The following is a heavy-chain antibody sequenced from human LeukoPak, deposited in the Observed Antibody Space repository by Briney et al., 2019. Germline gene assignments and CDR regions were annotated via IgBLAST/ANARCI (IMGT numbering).Heavy chain of an antibody. V-gene: IGHV3-74*01. CDR3: ASEGTTGTTWGPDY. J-gene: IGHJ4*02. D-gene: IGHD1-1*01. CDR2: IDSDGYST. CDR1: RFTFNTYW. Sequence: AGESLRLSCAASRFTFNTYWMHWVRQAPGKGLVWVSRIDSDGYSTAYADSVKGRFTISRDNAKNTLYLQMNSLRAEDTAVYYCASEGTTGTTWGPDYWGQGTLVTVSS.